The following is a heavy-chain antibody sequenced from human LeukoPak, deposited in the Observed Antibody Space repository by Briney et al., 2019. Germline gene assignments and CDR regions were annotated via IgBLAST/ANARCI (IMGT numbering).Heavy chain of an antibody. V-gene: IGHV4-31*02. J-gene: IGHJ4*02. CDR1: GGSISSGGYF. D-gene: IGHD1-1*01. CDR2: ISSSGST. CDR3: ARADNLNAFDY. Sequence: SETLSLTCTVSGGSISSGGYFWSWIRQHPGKGLEWIGSISSSGSTLYSPSLKRRVTISVDTSKNQFSLNLSSVTAADTAVYYCARADNLNAFDYWGQGTRVTGSS.